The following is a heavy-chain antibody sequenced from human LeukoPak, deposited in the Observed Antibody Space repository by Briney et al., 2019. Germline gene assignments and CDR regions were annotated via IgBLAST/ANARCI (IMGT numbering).Heavy chain of an antibody. CDR3: AEDRGSSWYLGWFDP. D-gene: IGHD6-13*01. V-gene: IGHV3-9*01. J-gene: IGHJ5*02. Sequence: GGSLRLSCAASGFTFDDYAMHWVRQAPGKGLEWVSGISWNSGSIGYADSVKGRFTISRDNAKNSLYLQMNSLRAEDTALYYCAEDRGSSWYLGWFDPWGQGTLVTVSS. CDR1: GFTFDDYA. CDR2: ISWNSGSI.